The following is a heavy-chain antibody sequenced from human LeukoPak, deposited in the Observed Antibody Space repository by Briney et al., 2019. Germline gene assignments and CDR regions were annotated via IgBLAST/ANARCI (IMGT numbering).Heavy chain of an antibody. CDR3: ARSTRDGYTDGY. CDR1: VYTCTGYY. V-gene: IGHV1-2*02. D-gene: IGHD5-24*01. Sequence: ASMKVSCKASVYTCTGYYMHWVRQAPGQGLEWMGWINPNSGGTNYAQKFQGRVTMTRDTSISTAYMELSRLRPDDTAVYYCARSTRDGYTDGYWGQGTLVTVSS. J-gene: IGHJ4*02. CDR2: INPNSGGT.